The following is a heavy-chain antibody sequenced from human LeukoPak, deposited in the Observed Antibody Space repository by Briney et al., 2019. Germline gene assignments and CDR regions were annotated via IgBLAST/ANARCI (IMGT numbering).Heavy chain of an antibody. Sequence: SETLSLTCTVSGGSISSGDYYWSWIRQPPGKGLEWIGYIYYSGSTYYNPSLKSRVTMSVDTSKNQFSLKLSSVTAADTAVYYCAREGRLVDNNWFDPWGQGTLVTVSS. D-gene: IGHD3/OR15-3a*01. J-gene: IGHJ5*02. CDR3: AREGRLVDNNWFDP. V-gene: IGHV4-30-4*02. CDR1: GGSISSGDYY. CDR2: IYYSGST.